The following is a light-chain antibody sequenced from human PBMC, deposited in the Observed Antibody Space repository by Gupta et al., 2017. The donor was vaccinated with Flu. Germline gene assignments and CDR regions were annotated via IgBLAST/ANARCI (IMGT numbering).Light chain of an antibody. CDR3: QQDNTYSHV. V-gene: IGKV1-5*03. CDR1: QSISNW. J-gene: IGKJ1*01. Sequence: DIQMTQSPSTLSASVGDRVTITCRASQSISNWLAWYQQKPGKAPKLVIYQASNLEVGVPSRFSGSGSGTEFTLTISSLQPDDFAAYYCQQDNTYSHVFGQGTRVEIK. CDR2: QAS.